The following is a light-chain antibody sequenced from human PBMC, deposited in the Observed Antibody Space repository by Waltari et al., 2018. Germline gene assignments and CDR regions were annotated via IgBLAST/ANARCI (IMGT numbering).Light chain of an antibody. CDR3: MQSTHWPVT. Sequence: TQSLLSLLVTLGQPSSISCRSSQSLVYTDGINYLNWFHQRPGQATRRLIYKVSNWDCGVPDRFSGSGSGTEFTLMISSVEADDIAVYFCMQSTHWPVTFGRGTRLEIK. J-gene: IGKJ5*01. V-gene: IGKV2D-30*01. CDR2: KVS. CDR1: QSLVYTDGINY.